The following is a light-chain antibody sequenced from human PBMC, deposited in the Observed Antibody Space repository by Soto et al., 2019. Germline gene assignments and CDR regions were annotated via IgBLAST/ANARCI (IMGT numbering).Light chain of an antibody. Sequence: QSVLTQPASVSGSPGQSITISCTGTSSDIGRYNYVSWYQHSPGKAPKLIIYDVSDRPSGVSNRFSGSKSGTTASLTISGLQAEDEAEYYCGSYTSSDTMIFGGGTKVTVL. V-gene: IGLV2-14*03. CDR3: GSYTSSDTMI. CDR2: DVS. J-gene: IGLJ2*01. CDR1: SSDIGRYNY.